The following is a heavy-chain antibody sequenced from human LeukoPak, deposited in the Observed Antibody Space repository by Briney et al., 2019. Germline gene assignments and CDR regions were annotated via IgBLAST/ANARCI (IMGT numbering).Heavy chain of an antibody. CDR1: GGSFSGYY. J-gene: IGHJ4*02. CDR2: INHSGST. CDR3: ARADRMLDY. V-gene: IGHV4-34*01. Sequence: SETLSLTCAVYGGSFSGYYWSWIRQPPGKGLEWIGEINHSGSTNYNPSLKSRVTISVDTSKNQFSLKLSSVTAADTAVYYCARADRMLDYWGQGTLVTVSS.